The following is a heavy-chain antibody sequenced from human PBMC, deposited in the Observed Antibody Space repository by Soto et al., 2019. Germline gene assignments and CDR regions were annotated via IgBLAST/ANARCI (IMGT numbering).Heavy chain of an antibody. CDR3: ACTPSTTSPIYGYFDL. CDR1: GGTFSSYA. J-gene: IGHJ2*01. V-gene: IGHV1-69*06. D-gene: IGHD4-17*01. CDR2: IIPIFGTA. Sequence: QGQLVQSGAEVKKPGSSVKVSCKASGGTFSSYAISWVRQAPGQGLEWMGGIIPIFGTANYAQKFQGRVTITADKSTSTAYMELSSLRSEDTAVYYCACTPSTTSPIYGYFDLWGRGTLVTVSS.